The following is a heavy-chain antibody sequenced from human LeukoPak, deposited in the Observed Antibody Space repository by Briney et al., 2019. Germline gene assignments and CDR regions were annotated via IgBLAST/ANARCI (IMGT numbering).Heavy chain of an antibody. CDR3: ARGEEKATITALDS. CDR1: GISLSNYA. CDR2: ISSSSSYI. D-gene: IGHD5-24*01. V-gene: IGHV3-21*01. Sequence: GGSLRLSCVVSGISLSNYAMTWVRQAPGKGLEWVSAISSSSSYIYYADSIKGRFTISRDNAENSLYLQMNSLRAVDTAVYFCARGEEKATITALDSWGQGTLVTVSS. J-gene: IGHJ4*02.